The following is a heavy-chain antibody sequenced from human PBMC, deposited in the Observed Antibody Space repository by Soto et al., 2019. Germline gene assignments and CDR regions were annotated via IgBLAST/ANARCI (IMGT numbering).Heavy chain of an antibody. V-gene: IGHV3-74*01. CDR3: ARGIYPAYGSDY. CDR1: GFTFNIYW. J-gene: IGHJ4*02. CDR2: INNDESRR. Sequence: GGSLRLSCAASGFTFNIYWMHLVRQAPGKGLEWVSRINNDESRRNYADSVKGRFTISRDNAKNTVYLQMNSLRAEDTAVYYCARGIYPAYGSDYWGQGPLVTLSS. D-gene: IGHD4-17*01.